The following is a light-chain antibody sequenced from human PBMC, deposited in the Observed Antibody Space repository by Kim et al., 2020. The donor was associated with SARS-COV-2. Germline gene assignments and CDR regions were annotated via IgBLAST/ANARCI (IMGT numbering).Light chain of an antibody. CDR1: SSNIGSNT. V-gene: IGLV1-44*01. CDR2: TDD. CDR3: ATWDDSLDVWM. Sequence: GQRVTISFSRSSSNIGSNTVNWYQQFPGTAPQLLIDTDDRRPSGVSDRVSCSKSGTSASLAISALRSEDEAAYYCATWDDSLDVWMFGGGTQLTVL. J-gene: IGLJ3*02.